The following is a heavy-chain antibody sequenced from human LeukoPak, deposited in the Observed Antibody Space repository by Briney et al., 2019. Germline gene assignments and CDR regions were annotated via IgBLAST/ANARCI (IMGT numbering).Heavy chain of an antibody. J-gene: IGHJ6*02. CDR1: GYTFTSYY. D-gene: IGHD5-18*01. Sequence: GASVKVSCKASGYTFTSYYMHWVRQAPGQGLEWMGIINPSGGSTSYAQKLQGRVTMTTDTSTSTAYMELRSLRSDDTAVYYCARDAQRSGTAMVTPHDIYYYYYGMDVWGQGTTVTVSS. CDR3: ARDAQRSGTAMVTPHDIYYYYYGMDV. CDR2: INPSGGST. V-gene: IGHV1-46*01.